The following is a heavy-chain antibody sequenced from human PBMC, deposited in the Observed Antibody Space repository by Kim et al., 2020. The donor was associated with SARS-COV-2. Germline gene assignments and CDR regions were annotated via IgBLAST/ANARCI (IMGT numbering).Heavy chain of an antibody. CDR2: IYYSGST. CDR1: GGSISSYY. Sequence: SETLSLTCTVSGGSISSYYWSWIRQPPGKGLEWIGYIYYSGSTNYNPSLKSRVTISVDTSKNQFSLKLSSVTAADTAVYYCARLTTVTTWDYFDYWGQGTLVTVSS. J-gene: IGHJ4*02. D-gene: IGHD4-17*01. CDR3: ARLTTVTTWDYFDY. V-gene: IGHV4-59*01.